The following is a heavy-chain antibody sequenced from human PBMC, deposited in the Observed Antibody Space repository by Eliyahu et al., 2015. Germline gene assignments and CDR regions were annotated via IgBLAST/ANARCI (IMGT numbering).Heavy chain of an antibody. CDR1: DLNVSSYA. CDR2: ISGIAAST. Sequence: EVQLLESGGGLVQPGGSLXLSCAAXDLNVSSYAMSWVRQAPGKGLEWVSTISGIAASTYYADSVQGRFIISRDSTKNMLYLQMTSLRADDTAIYYCAKLLDCWGRGTLVTVSS. CDR3: AKLLDC. J-gene: IGHJ4*02. V-gene: IGHV3-23*01.